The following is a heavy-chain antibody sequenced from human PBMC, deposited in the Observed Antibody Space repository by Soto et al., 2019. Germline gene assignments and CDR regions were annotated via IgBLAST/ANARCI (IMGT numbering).Heavy chain of an antibody. D-gene: IGHD3-10*01. J-gene: IGHJ6*02. CDR1: GYTFTSYG. CDR3: AREEALRFGEHDMGMDV. Sequence: QVQLVQSGAEVKKPAASVKVSCNASGYTFTSYGISWVRQAPGQGLEWMGWISAYNGNTNYAQKLQGRVTMTTDTSTSTAYMELRSLRSDDTAVYYCAREEALRFGEHDMGMDVWGQGTTVTVSS. V-gene: IGHV1-18*01. CDR2: ISAYNGNT.